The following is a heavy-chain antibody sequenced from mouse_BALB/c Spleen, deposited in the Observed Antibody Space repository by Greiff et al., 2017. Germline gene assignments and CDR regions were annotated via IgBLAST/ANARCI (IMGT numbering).Heavy chain of an antibody. V-gene: IGHV5-6-5*01. CDR1: GFTFSSYA. J-gene: IGHJ2*01. Sequence: EVMLVESGGGLVKPGGSLKLSCAASGFTFSSYAMSWVRQTPEKRLEWVASISSGGSTYYPDSVKGRFTISRDNARNILFLQMSSLRSEDTAMYYCARGITTESYFDYWGQGTTLTVSS. CDR3: ARGITTESYFDY. CDR2: ISSGGST. D-gene: IGHD2-4*01.